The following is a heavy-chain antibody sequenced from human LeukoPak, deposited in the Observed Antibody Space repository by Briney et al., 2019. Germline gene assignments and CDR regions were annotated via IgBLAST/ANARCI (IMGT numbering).Heavy chain of an antibody. J-gene: IGHJ4*02. CDR1: GFTFSRYW. V-gene: IGHV3-7*01. Sequence: GGSLRLSCAASGFTFSRYWVSWVRQAPGKGLEWVANIKQDGSEKYYVDSVKGRFTISRDNAKNSLYLQMNSLRAEDTAVYYRAKGSPDYWGQGTLVTVSS. CDR3: AKGSPDY. CDR2: IKQDGSEK.